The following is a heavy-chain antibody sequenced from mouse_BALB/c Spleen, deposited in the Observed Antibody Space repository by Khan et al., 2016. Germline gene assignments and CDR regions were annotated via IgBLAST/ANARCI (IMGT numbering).Heavy chain of an antibody. Sequence: QVQLKQSGPGLVQPSQSLSITCTVSGFSLTSYGVHWVRQSPGKGLEWLGVIWRGGSTDYNAAFMSRLSITKDNSKSQVFFKMNSLQADDTAIYYCAKNQGYYYGSSYYAMDYWGRGTSVTVSS. CDR3: AKNQGYYYGSSYYAMDY. CDR1: GFSLTSYG. CDR2: IWRGGST. V-gene: IGHV2-5*01. D-gene: IGHD1-1*01. J-gene: IGHJ4*01.